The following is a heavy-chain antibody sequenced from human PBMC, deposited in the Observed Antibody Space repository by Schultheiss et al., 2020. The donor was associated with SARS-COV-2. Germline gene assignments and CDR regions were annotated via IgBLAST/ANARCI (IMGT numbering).Heavy chain of an antibody. CDR3: ARRPLTSAWPFQH. Sequence: ASVKVSCKASGYTFTGYYMHWVRQAPGQGLEWMGWINPNSGGTNYAQKFQGRVTMTRDTSISTAYMELSRLRSDDTAVCYCARRPLTSAWPFQHWGQGTLVTVSS. D-gene: IGHD6-19*01. CDR2: INPNSGGT. V-gene: IGHV1-2*02. CDR1: GYTFTGYY. J-gene: IGHJ1*01.